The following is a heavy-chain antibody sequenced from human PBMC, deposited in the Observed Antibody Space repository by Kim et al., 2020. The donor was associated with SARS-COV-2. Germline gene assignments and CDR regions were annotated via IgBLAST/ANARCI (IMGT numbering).Heavy chain of an antibody. CDR1: GFTFDAHA. J-gene: IGHJ6*02. D-gene: IGHD3-22*01. CDR2: ITADGDST. V-gene: IGHV3-43*02. CDR3: AKDRLRDSSGFFIPYHYYGMDF. Sequence: GGSLRLSCAASGFTFDAHAMHWVRQAPGKGLEWVSLITADGDSTKYADSVKGRFTLSRDNSKNSLYLQMNSLRSDDTALYYCAKDRLRDSSGFFIPYHYYGMDFWGQGTTVTVSS.